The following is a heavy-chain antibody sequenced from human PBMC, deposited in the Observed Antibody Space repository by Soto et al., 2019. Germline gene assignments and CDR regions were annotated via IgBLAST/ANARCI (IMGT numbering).Heavy chain of an antibody. CDR3: AKDHQDIVVVIAIPSPRDAFDI. J-gene: IGHJ3*02. CDR2: ISSSSSYI. D-gene: IGHD2-21*01. V-gene: IGHV3-21*04. CDR1: GFTFSSYS. Sequence: SLRLSCAASGFTFSSYSMNWVRQAPGKGLEWVSSISSSSSYIYYADSVKGRFTISRDNSKNTLYLQMNSLRAEDTAVYYCAKDHQDIVVVIAIPSPRDAFDIWGQGTMVTVSS.